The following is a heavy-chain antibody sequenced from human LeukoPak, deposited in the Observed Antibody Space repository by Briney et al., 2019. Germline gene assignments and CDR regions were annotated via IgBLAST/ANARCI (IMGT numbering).Heavy chain of an antibody. CDR2: ISGRGGTT. J-gene: IGHJ3*02. CDR1: GFTFSTNG. D-gene: IGHD5-18*01. V-gene: IGHV3-23*01. CDR3: AKDLGNSYGPTDAFDI. Sequence: GGTLRLSCAASGFTFSTNGMNWVRQAPGKGLEWVSAISGRGGTTYYADSVRGRFTISRDNAKNTLYLQMSSLRAEDTAVYYCAKDLGNSYGPTDAFDIWAKGQWSPSLQ.